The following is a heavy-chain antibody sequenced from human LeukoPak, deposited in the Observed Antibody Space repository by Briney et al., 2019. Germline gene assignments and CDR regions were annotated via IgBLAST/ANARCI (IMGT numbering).Heavy chain of an antibody. CDR1: GFTFSSYG. V-gene: IGHV3-30*02. CDR3: AKDGEVLRYFDCADY. Sequence: GGSLRLSCAASGFTFSSYGMHWVRQAPGKGLEWVAFIRYDGSNKYYADSVKGRFTISRDNSKNTLYLQMNSLRAEDTAVYYCAKDGEVLRYFDCADYWGQGTLVTVSS. CDR2: IRYDGSNK. J-gene: IGHJ4*02. D-gene: IGHD3-9*01.